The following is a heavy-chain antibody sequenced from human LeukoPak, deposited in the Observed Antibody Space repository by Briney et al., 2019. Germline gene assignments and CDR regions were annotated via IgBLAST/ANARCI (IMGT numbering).Heavy chain of an antibody. Sequence: SETLSLTCAVSGYSICSGYYWGWIRQPPGKRLEWIGSIYHSGSTYSNPSLKSRVTQSVDTSKNQFSLKLSSVTAADTAVYYCARLTYTSPEFWGQGTLVTVSS. V-gene: IGHV4-38-2*01. J-gene: IGHJ4*02. CDR3: ARLTYTSPEF. D-gene: IGHD6-13*01. CDR1: GYSICSGYY. CDR2: IYHSGST.